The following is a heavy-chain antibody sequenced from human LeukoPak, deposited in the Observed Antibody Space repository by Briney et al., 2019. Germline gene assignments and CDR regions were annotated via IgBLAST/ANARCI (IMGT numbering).Heavy chain of an antibody. CDR2: ISSNGGST. CDR1: GFTFSSYA. D-gene: IGHD6-19*01. J-gene: IGHJ4*02. Sequence: GGSLRLSCSASGFTFSSYAMHWVRQAPGKGLEYVSTISSNGGSTYYADSVKGRFTISRDNSKNTLYLQMSSLRAEDTAVYYCVKLIDRGSSGWYIYWGQGTLVTVSS. CDR3: VKLIDRGSSGWYIY. V-gene: IGHV3-64D*09.